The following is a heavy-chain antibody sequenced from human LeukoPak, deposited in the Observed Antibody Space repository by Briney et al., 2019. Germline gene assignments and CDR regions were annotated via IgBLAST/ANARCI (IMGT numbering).Heavy chain of an antibody. CDR1: GFTFSSYS. CDR2: ISSNGGST. CDR3: ASGTLTELDY. V-gene: IGHV3-64*01. J-gene: IGHJ4*02. Sequence: GGSLRLSCAASGFTFSSYSMHWVRQAPGKGLEHVSAISSNGGSTYYANSMKGRFTISRDNSKNTLFLQMGSLGAEDMAVYYCASGTLTELDYWGQGTLVTVSS. D-gene: IGHD4-11*01.